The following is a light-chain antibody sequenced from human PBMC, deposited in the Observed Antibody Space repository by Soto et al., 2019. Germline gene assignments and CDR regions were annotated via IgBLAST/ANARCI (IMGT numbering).Light chain of an antibody. J-gene: IGLJ1*01. CDR1: SLDVGGYKY. Sequence: QSALTQPASMSGSPGQSITISCTGTSLDVGGYKYVCWYQQHPDKAPQLLIYEVSNRPSGVSSRFSGNKAGNTASLTISGLLEEDEADYYCSSYETTSPDVFGSGTKLTVL. CDR3: SSYETTSPDV. CDR2: EVS. V-gene: IGLV2-14*01.